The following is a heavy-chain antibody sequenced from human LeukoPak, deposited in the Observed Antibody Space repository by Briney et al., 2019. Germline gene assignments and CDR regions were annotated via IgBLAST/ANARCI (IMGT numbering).Heavy chain of an antibody. Sequence: SVKVSCKASGGTFSSYAISWVRQAPGQGLEWMGGIIPIFGTANYAQKFQGRVTITADESTSTAYMELSSLRSEDTAVYYCARDAAHSSGWYLSRYMDVWGKGTTVTVSS. V-gene: IGHV1-69*13. CDR1: GGTFSSYA. CDR2: IIPIFGTA. J-gene: IGHJ6*03. CDR3: ARDAAHSSGWYLSRYMDV. D-gene: IGHD6-19*01.